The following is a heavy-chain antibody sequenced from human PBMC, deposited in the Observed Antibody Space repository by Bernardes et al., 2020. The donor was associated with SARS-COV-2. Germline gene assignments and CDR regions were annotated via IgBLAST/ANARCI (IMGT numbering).Heavy chain of an antibody. V-gene: IGHV3-23*01. J-gene: IGHJ4*02. Sequence: VGSLILSCAASGFNFNSYAMTWVRQAPGKGLEWVSAVTGGPLTTYYADSVKGRFTISRDSSKNTLYLQMHSLRADDTALYYCAKEKSGSGSFYGAIDYWGQGTLVTISS. CDR1: GFNFNSYA. CDR2: VTGGPLTT. CDR3: AKEKSGSGSFYGAIDY. D-gene: IGHD3-10*01.